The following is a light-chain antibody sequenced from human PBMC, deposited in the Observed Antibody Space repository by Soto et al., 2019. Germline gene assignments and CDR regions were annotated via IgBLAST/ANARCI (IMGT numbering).Light chain of an antibody. J-gene: IGKJ5*01. CDR3: QQYNNWPPWT. CDR2: GAS. V-gene: IGKV3-15*01. Sequence: EMVITHSPATLSVSPGERATLSCRASQGVTSNLAWYQQKPGQAPRLLIYGASTRATGIPARFSGSGSGTEFTLTISSLQSEDFAVHYCQQYNNWPPWTFGQGTRLEIK. CDR1: QGVTSN.